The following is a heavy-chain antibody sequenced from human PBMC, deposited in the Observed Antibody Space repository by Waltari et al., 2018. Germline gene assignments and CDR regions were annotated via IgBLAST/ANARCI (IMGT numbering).Heavy chain of an antibody. CDR1: GGSFSGYY. CDR3: ARGYSLLGLPKGYYYYYYGMDV. Sequence: QVQLQQWGAGLLKPSETLSLTCAVYGGSFSGYYWSWIRQPPGKGLEWIGEINHSGSTNYNPSLKSRVTISVDTSKNQFSLKLSSVTAADTAVYYCARGYSLLGLPKGYYYYYYGMDVWGQGTTVTVSS. CDR2: INHSGST. D-gene: IGHD2-21*01. J-gene: IGHJ6*02. V-gene: IGHV4-34*01.